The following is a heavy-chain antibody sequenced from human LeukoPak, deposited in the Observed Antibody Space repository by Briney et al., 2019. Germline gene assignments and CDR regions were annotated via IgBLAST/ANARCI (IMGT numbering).Heavy chain of an antibody. J-gene: IGHJ4*02. Sequence: GGSLRLSCAASGFTFSDYYMSWIRQAPGKGLEWVSYISSSGSTIYYADSVKGRFTISRDNAKNSLYLQMNSLRAEDTAVYYCARVRGYYYGSGSSRFNEGYFDYWGQGTLVTVSS. D-gene: IGHD3-10*01. V-gene: IGHV3-11*01. CDR1: GFTFSDYY. CDR2: ISSSGSTI. CDR3: ARVRGYYYGSGSSRFNEGYFDY.